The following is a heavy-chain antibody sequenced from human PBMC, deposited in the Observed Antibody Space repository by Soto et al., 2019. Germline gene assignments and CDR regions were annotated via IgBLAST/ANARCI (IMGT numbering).Heavy chain of an antibody. CDR1: GYTFTSHY. D-gene: IGHD1-26*01. Sequence: ASVKVSCKASGYTFTSHYMHWVRQAPGQGLEWMGIINPSGGSTSYAQKFQGRVTMTKDTSTSTVYMELSSLRSEDTAVYYCASLVGATTFHYRGQGTPVTVSS. V-gene: IGHV1-46*01. J-gene: IGHJ4*02. CDR2: INPSGGST. CDR3: ASLVGATTFHY.